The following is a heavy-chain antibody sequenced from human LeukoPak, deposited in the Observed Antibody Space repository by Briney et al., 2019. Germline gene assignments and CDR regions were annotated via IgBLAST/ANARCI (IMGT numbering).Heavy chain of an antibody. CDR1: GFTFSSYS. Sequence: GGSLRLSCAASGFTFSSYSMNWVRQAPGKGLEGVASISSSSSYIYYADSVKGRFTISRDNAKSSLYLQMNSLRAEDTAVYYCARLAAADYFDYWGQGTLVTVSS. V-gene: IGHV3-21*01. CDR2: ISSSSSYI. D-gene: IGHD6-13*01. CDR3: ARLAAADYFDY. J-gene: IGHJ4*02.